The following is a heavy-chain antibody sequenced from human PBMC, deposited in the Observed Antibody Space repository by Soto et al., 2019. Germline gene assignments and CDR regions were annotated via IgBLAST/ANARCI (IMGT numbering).Heavy chain of an antibody. J-gene: IGHJ4*02. V-gene: IGHV4-4*02. CDR3: ARALIYDSSGYYDY. Sequence: SETLSLTCAVSGGSISSSNWWSWVRQPPGKGLEWIGEIYHSGSTNYNPSLKSRVTISVDKSKNQFSLKLSSVTAADTAVYYCARALIYDSSGYYDYWGQGTLVTVSS. CDR1: GGSISSSNW. CDR2: IYHSGST. D-gene: IGHD3-22*01.